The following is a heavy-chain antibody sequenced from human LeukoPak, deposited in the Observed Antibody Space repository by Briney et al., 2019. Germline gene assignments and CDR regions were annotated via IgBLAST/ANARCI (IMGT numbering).Heavy chain of an antibody. D-gene: IGHD1-1*01. V-gene: IGHV3-73*01. CDR1: GFTFSGSA. Sequence: GGSLRLSCAASGFTFSGSAMHWVRQASGKGLEWVGRIRSKTNSYATSYAASVKGRFALSRDDSKNTAYLQMNSLKTGDTAVYYCTRYNVGFESWGQGTLVTVSS. J-gene: IGHJ4*02. CDR2: IRSKTNSYAT. CDR3: TRYNVGFES.